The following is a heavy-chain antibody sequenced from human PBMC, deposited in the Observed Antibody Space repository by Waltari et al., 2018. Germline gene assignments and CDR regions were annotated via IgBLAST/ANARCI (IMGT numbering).Heavy chain of an antibody. J-gene: IGHJ5*02. Sequence: DQLVQSGAEVKKPGPSVNVPCKASGSTFHAYYVTGVRQAPGQGLEWMGWINPNTGGTNYAQNFQGRVTMTRDKSTSTAYMELNSLKSDDTAVYYCARDRPFDPWGQGTLITVSS. CDR1: GSTFHAYY. V-gene: IGHV1-2*02. CDR2: INPNTGGT. CDR3: ARDRPFDP.